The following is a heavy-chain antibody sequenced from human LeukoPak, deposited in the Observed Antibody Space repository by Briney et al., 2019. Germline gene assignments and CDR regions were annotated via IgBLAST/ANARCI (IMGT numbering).Heavy chain of an antibody. CDR3: ARGGGQYQLLQ. CDR2: INPNSGDT. V-gene: IGHV1-2*02. Sequence: ASVKVSCKASGYTFTGYYMHWVRQAPGQGLEWMGWINPNSGDTNYAQKFQGRVTMTRDTPISTAYMELSRLRSDDTAVYYCARGGGQYQLLQWGQGTLVTVSS. J-gene: IGHJ4*02. CDR1: GYTFTGYY. D-gene: IGHD2-2*01.